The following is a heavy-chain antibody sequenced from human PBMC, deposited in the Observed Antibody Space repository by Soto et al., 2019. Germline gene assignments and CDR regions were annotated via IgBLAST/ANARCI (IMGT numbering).Heavy chain of an antibody. D-gene: IGHD2-2*01. Sequence: GGSLRLSCAASGFTFSSYAMHWVRQAPGKGLEWVAVISYDGRNKYYADSVKGRFTISRDNSKNTLYLQMNSLRAEDTAVYYCARDLEVGSSYAVYYYYYYGMDVWGQGTTVTVSS. CDR2: ISYDGRNK. V-gene: IGHV3-30*04. CDR3: ARDLEVGSSYAVYYYYYYGMDV. CDR1: GFTFSSYA. J-gene: IGHJ6*02.